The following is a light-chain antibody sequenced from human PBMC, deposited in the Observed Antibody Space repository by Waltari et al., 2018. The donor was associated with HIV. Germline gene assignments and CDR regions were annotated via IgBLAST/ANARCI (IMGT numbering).Light chain of an antibody. V-gene: IGKV3-20*01. CDR3: LQYGSSWYT. J-gene: IGKJ2*01. CDR1: QSVTRNF. CDR2: DAS. Sequence: DILLTQSPGPISFSQGDKATLSCRASQSVTRNFLAWYQQKRGQAPRLLIYDASTRATGIPDRFSGGGSGTDFTLTISRLEPEDFAVYYCLQYGSSWYTFGQGTNLDI.